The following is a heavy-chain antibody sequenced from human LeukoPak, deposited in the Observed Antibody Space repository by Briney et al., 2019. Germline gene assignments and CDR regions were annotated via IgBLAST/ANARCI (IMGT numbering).Heavy chain of an antibody. D-gene: IGHD3-22*01. CDR3: ARGRYYYDSSGYWTIDY. J-gene: IGHJ4*02. CDR2: INPNSGGT. CDR1: GYTFTGYH. V-gene: IGHV1-2*02. Sequence: EASVKVSCKASGYTFTGYHMHWVRQAPGQGLEWMGWINPNSGGTNYAQKFQGRVTMTRDTSISTAYMELSRLRSDDTAVYYCARGRYYYDSSGYWTIDYWGQGTLVTVSS.